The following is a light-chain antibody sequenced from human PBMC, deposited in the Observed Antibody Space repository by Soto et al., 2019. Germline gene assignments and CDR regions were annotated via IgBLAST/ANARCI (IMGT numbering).Light chain of an antibody. CDR2: DAS. V-gene: IGKV3D-20*01. CDR1: QSVGSSY. CDR3: QQHGSSPYT. J-gene: IGKJ2*01. Sequence: EIVLTQSPATLSLSPGERATLSCGASQSVGSSYLAWYQQKPGLAPRLLIYDASSRASGIPDRFSGSGPGTDFTLTISRLEPEDFAVYYCQQHGSSPYTFGQGTKLEIK.